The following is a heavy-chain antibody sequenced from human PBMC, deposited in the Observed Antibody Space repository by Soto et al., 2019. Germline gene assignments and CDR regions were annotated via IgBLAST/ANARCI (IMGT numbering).Heavy chain of an antibody. J-gene: IGHJ4*02. CDR2: MSGYNGNT. V-gene: IGHV1-18*01. CDR1: GYTFTNHG. CDR3: AGDFYPLAYYFDY. Sequence: QVQLVQSGTEVKKPGASVKVSCKASGYTFTNHGISWVRQAPGQGLEWLGRMSGYNGNTKYAQRLQGRVTMTTDTSTNTSYMELRSLKSDDTAVYYCAGDFYPLAYYFDYWGQGTLVTVSS.